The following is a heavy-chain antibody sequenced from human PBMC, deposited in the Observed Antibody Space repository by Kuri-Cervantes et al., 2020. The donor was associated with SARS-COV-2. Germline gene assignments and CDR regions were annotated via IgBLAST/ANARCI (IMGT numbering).Heavy chain of an antibody. CDR1: GYIFTEYY. V-gene: IGHV1-2*02. Sequence: ASVKVSCKASGYIFTEYYIHWVRQAPGQGLEWMGWINPNSGGTNYAQKFQGRVTMTRDTSISTAYMELSRLRSDDTAVYYCARGGRRYSSSQNIHNWFDPWGQGTLVTVSS. CDR2: INPNSGGT. D-gene: IGHD6-6*01. J-gene: IGHJ5*01. CDR3: ARGGRRYSSSQNIHNWFDP.